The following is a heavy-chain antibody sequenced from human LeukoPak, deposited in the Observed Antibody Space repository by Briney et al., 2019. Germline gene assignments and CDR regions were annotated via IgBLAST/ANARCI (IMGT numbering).Heavy chain of an antibody. J-gene: IGHJ4*02. Sequence: GGSLRLSCTASGFTFSSHGFHWGRQAPGKGLEWVAVIWYDGSNQYYTESVKGRFTITRDDSKNPLYLPMNSLRAEDTAVYYCARDVGNFLSGTAHFDYWGQGTLVTVSS. CDR3: ARDVGNFLSGTAHFDY. CDR1: GFTFSSHG. V-gene: IGHV3-33*01. CDR2: IWYDGSNQ. D-gene: IGHD3-10*01.